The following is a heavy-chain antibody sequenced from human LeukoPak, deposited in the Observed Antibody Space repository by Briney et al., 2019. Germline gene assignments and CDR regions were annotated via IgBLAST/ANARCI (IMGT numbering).Heavy chain of an antibody. CDR1: GFTFSSYA. Sequence: AGGSLRLSCAASGFTFSSYAMHWVRQAPGKGLEWVAVISYDGSNKYYADSVKGRFTISRDNSKNTLYLQMNSLRAEDTAVYYCVREGQLCFDYWGQGTLVTVSS. CDR2: ISYDGSNK. J-gene: IGHJ4*02. D-gene: IGHD3-10*01. V-gene: IGHV3-30-3*01. CDR3: VREGQLCFDY.